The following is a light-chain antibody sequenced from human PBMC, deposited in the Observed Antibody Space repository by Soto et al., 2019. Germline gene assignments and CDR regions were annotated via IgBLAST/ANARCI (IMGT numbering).Light chain of an antibody. J-gene: IGLJ1*01. CDR1: NTDVNY. CDR2: EVI. Sequence: QSALTQPASVSGAPGQSITISCTGTNTDVNYVSWHQQHPGKAPKLMIYEVINRSSGVSTRFSGSKSGNTASLTISGLQAEHEADYYCSSSTSSNTFVFGTGTKITVL. CDR3: SSSTSSNTFV. V-gene: IGLV2-14*01.